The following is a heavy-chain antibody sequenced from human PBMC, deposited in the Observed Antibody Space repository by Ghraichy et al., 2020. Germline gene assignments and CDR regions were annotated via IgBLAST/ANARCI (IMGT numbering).Heavy chain of an antibody. CDR1: GGSISSGGYY. D-gene: IGHD2-2*02. CDR2: IYYSGST. Sequence: SCTVSGGSISSGGYYWSWIRQHPGKGLEWIGYIYYSGSTYYNPSLKSRVTISVDTSKNQFSLKLSSVTAADTAVYYCARQSILGGYCSSTSCYTPFDYWGQGTLVTVSS. J-gene: IGHJ4*02. CDR3: ARQSILGGYCSSTSCYTPFDY. V-gene: IGHV4-31*03.